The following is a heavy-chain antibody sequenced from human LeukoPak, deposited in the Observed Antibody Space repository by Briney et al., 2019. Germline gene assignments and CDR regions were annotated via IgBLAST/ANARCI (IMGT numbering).Heavy chain of an antibody. CDR3: ARVQGFFGEPGWFDP. D-gene: IGHD3-10*01. Sequence: GGSLRLSCAASGFTFSDYYMSWIRQAPGKGLEWVSYISSSSSYTNYADSVKGRFTISRDNAKNSLYLQMNSLRAEDTAVYHCARVQGFFGEPGWFDPWGQGTLVTVSS. V-gene: IGHV3-11*06. J-gene: IGHJ5*02. CDR2: ISSSSSYT. CDR1: GFTFSDYY.